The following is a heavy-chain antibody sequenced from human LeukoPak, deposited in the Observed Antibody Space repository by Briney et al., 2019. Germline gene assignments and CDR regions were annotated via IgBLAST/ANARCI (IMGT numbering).Heavy chain of an antibody. CDR3: AREVLTYCGGDCYHFDY. CDR2: IYSGGST. Sequence: GGSLRLSCAASGFTVSSNYMSWVRQAPGKGLEWVSVIYSGGSTYYADSVKGRFTISRDNPRNTLYLQMNSLRAEDTAVYYCAREVLTYCGGDCYHFDYWGQGTLVTVSS. J-gene: IGHJ4*02. CDR1: GFTVSSNY. D-gene: IGHD2-21*02. V-gene: IGHV3-66*01.